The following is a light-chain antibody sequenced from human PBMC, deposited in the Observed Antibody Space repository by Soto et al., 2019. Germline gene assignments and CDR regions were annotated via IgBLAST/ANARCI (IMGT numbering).Light chain of an antibody. CDR3: AAWDDRLNNWV. Sequence: QSVLTQPPSASGTPGQRISISCSGSTSNIGSNSVHWYQQVPGTAPKLLIYSNNQRPSGVPDRFSGSKSGTSASLAISGLRYEDEADYNCAAWDDRLNNWVFGGGTKLTVL. J-gene: IGLJ3*02. V-gene: IGLV1-47*02. CDR2: SNN. CDR1: TSNIGSNS.